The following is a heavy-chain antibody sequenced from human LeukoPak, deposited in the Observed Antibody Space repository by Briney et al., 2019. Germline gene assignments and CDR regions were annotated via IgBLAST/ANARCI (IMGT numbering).Heavy chain of an antibody. D-gene: IGHD3-22*01. CDR2: INHSGST. V-gene: IGHV4-34*01. Sequence: SETLSLTCAVYGGSFSGYYWSWIRQPPGKGLEWIGEINHSGSTNYNPSLKSRVTISVDTSKNQFSLKLSSVTAADTAVYYCAREWGYYDSSGYASFPDLWGRGTLVTVSS. CDR1: GGSFSGYY. J-gene: IGHJ2*01. CDR3: AREWGYYDSSGYASFPDL.